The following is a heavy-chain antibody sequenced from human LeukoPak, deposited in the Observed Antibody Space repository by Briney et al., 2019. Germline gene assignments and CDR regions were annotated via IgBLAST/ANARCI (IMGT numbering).Heavy chain of an antibody. CDR2: ISGSGGST. CDR1: GFIFSSYA. CDR3: AKETSYYGSGSYYY. J-gene: IGHJ4*02. D-gene: IGHD3-10*01. V-gene: IGHV3-23*01. Sequence: GGSLRLSCAASGFIFSSYAMSWVRQAPGKGLEWVSAISGSGGSTYYADSVKGRFTISRDNSKNTLYLQMNSLRAEDTAVYYCAKETSYYGSGSYYYWGQGTLVTVSS.